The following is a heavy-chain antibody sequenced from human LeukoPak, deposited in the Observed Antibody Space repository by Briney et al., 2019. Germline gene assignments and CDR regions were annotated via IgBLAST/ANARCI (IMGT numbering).Heavy chain of an antibody. Sequence: GGSLRLSCAASGFTFGTYYMSWVRQAPGKGLEWVANINQDGSETNYADSVQGRFTISRDNAKNTLYLQMNSLRAEDTAVYYCARDILDYYFDYWGQGTLVTVSS. V-gene: IGHV3-7*01. CDR2: INQDGSET. CDR1: GFTFGTYY. D-gene: IGHD3-9*01. CDR3: ARDILDYYFDY. J-gene: IGHJ4*02.